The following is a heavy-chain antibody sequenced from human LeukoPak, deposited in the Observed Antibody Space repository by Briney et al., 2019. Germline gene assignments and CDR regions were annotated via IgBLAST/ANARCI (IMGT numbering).Heavy chain of an antibody. Sequence: GGSLRLSCAASGFTFISYRMNWVRQAPGKGLEWVSSISSGSISIFYADSVKGRFTISRDNAKNSLYLQMDSLRAEATAVYYCARDRTSFDNWDQGTLVTVSS. CDR2: ISSGSISI. CDR3: ARDRTSFDN. J-gene: IGHJ4*02. V-gene: IGHV3-21*01. D-gene: IGHD1-14*01. CDR1: GFTFISYR.